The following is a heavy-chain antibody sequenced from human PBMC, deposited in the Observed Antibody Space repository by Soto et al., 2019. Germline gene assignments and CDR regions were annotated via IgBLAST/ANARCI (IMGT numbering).Heavy chain of an antibody. CDR1: GGSISSSIYY. D-gene: IGHD3-10*01. J-gene: IGHJ6*02. CDR3: AREEHYYGSGQPYYYGMDV. V-gene: IGHV4-39*02. Sequence: SETLSLTCTVSGGSISSSIYYWGWIRQPPGKGLEWIGSIYYIGSTYYNPSLKSRVTMSVDTSKNQFSLKLSSVTAADTAVYYCAREEHYYGSGQPYYYGMDVWGPGTTLTV. CDR2: IYYIGST.